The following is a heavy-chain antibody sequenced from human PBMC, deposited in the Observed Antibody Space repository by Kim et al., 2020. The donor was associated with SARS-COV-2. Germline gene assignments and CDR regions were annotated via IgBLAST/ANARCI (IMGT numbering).Heavy chain of an antibody. J-gene: IGHJ4*02. CDR1: GFTFSSYA. Sequence: GGSLRLSCAASGFTFSSYAMSWVRQAPGKGLEWVSAISGSGGSTYYADSVKGRFTISRDNSKNTLYLQMNSLRAEDTAVYYCAKAHVLYGVVTKPADYWGQGTLVTVSS. D-gene: IGHD3-3*01. CDR3: AKAHVLYGVVTKPADY. CDR2: ISGSGGST. V-gene: IGHV3-23*01.